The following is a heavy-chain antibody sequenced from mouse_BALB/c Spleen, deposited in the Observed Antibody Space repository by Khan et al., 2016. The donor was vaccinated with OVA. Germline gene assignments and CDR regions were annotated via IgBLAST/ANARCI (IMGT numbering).Heavy chain of an antibody. CDR2: INPSSGYT. V-gene: IGHV1-4*01. Sequence: VQLVESGAELARPGASVKMSCKASGYTFTSYMIHWIKQRPGQGLEWIGYINPSSGYTNYNQKFKDKATLTADKSSTTAYMQLSSLTSDDSAVYYCARDGAYYRNDGWFAYWGQGTLVTVSA. D-gene: IGHD2-14*01. CDR1: GYTFTSYM. CDR3: ARDGAYYRNDGWFAY. J-gene: IGHJ3*01.